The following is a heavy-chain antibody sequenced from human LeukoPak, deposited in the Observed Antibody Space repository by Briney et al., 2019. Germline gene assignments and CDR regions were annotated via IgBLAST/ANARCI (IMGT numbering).Heavy chain of an antibody. V-gene: IGHV1-46*01. CDR1: GYTFTSYY. J-gene: IGHJ5*02. Sequence: ASVKVSCKASGYTFTSYYMHWVRQAPGQGLEWMGIINPSGGSTSYAQKFQGRVTMTRDTSTSTVYMELSSLRSEDTAVYYCARVRPLRFLEWLPTEQVFWFDPWGQGTLVTVSS. CDR3: ARVRPLRFLEWLPTEQVFWFDP. D-gene: IGHD3-3*01. CDR2: INPSGGST.